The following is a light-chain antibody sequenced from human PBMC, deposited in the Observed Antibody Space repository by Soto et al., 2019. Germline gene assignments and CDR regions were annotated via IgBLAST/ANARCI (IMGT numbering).Light chain of an antibody. J-gene: IGKJ1*01. CDR2: DTS. Sequence: EIVLTQSPDTLSLSPGERATLSCRARQRVPNRRLAWYQQKPGQAPSLVISDTSIRATGIPDRFSGSGSGTDFSLIMGRLEPEDFEVYICKQYGASPWTVGQGTKVDSK. CDR3: KQYGASPWT. CDR1: QRVPNRR. V-gene: IGKV3-20*01.